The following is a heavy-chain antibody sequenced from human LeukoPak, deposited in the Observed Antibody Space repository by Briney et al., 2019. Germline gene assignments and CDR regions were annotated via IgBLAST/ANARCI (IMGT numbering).Heavy chain of an antibody. CDR2: ISHDGTT. D-gene: IGHD6-13*01. CDR3: ARGEEAAASHWFDP. Sequence: SETLSLTCGVSGGSIYITNYWSWVRHAPGKGLEWIGEISHDGTTNHNPSLRSRVTISVDTSKNQFSLKLSSVTAADTAVYYCARGEEAAASHWFDPWGQGTLVTVSS. J-gene: IGHJ5*02. CDR1: GGSIYITNY. V-gene: IGHV4-4*02.